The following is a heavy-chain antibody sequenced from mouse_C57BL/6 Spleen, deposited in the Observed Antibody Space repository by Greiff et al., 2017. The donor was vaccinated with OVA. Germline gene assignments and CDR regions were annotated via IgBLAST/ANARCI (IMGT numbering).Heavy chain of an antibody. V-gene: IGHV3-6*01. CDR1: GYSITSGYY. CDR3: ARDDYDVD. J-gene: IGHJ3*01. Sequence: EVHLVESGPGLVKPSQSLSLTCSVTGYSITSGYYWNWIRQFPGNKLEWMGYISYDGSNNYNPSLKNRISITRDTSKNQFFLKLNSVTTEDTATYYCARDDYDVDWGQGTLVTVSA. CDR2: ISYDGSN. D-gene: IGHD2-4*01.